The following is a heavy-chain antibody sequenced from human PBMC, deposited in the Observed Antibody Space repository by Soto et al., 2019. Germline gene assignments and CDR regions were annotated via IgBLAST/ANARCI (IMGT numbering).Heavy chain of an antibody. CDR3: ARGGDTIFDP. CDR1: GYSISSGYY. D-gene: IGHD3-9*01. J-gene: IGHJ5*02. Sequence: QVQLQESGPGLVKPSETLSLTCAVSGYSISSGYYWGWIRQPPGKGLEWIGSIYHSGSTYYNPSLKSRDTIPVDTSKHQCSLKLSSVTAADTAVYYCARGGDTIFDPWGQGTLVTVSS. CDR2: IYHSGST. V-gene: IGHV4-38-2*01.